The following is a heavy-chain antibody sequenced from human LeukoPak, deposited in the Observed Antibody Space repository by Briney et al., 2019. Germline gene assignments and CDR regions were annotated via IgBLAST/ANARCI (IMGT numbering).Heavy chain of an antibody. Sequence: SQTLSLTCAISGDSVSGNTTAWNWLRQSPSRGLEWLGRTYSRSRWYHDYAVSVTSRISISADTSKNQFSLQLISVTPDDTAIYFCARGISRFNWFDTWGQGTLVTVSS. V-gene: IGHV6-1*01. J-gene: IGHJ5*02. D-gene: IGHD3-10*01. CDR2: TYSRSRWYH. CDR1: GDSVSGNTTA. CDR3: ARGISRFNWFDT.